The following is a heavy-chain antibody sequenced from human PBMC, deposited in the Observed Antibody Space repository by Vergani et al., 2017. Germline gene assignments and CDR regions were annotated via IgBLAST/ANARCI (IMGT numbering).Heavy chain of an antibody. CDR3: ARHGYDSLTGPSPRTYFDY. D-gene: IGHD3-9*01. CDR1: GGSISSYY. V-gene: IGHV4-59*08. Sequence: QVQLQESGPGLVKPSETLSLTCTVSGGSISSYYWSWIRQPPGKGLEWIGYIYYSGSTNYNPSLKSRVTISVDTSKNQFSLKLSSVTAADTAVYYCARHGYDSLTGPSPRTYFDYWGQGTLVTVSS. CDR2: IYYSGST. J-gene: IGHJ4*02.